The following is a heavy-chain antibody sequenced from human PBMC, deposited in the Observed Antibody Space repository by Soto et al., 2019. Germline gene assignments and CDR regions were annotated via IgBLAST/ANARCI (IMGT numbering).Heavy chain of an antibody. CDR1: GYTFIDYY. CDR2: INPDTGGT. V-gene: IGHV1-2*02. J-gene: IGHJ4*02. CDR3: ARAVGRDGRSWYRGRLDN. D-gene: IGHD6-13*01. Sequence: QVQLVQSGAEVKTSGASVKVSCKPSGYTFIDYYIHWIRQAPGQGLEWMGGINPDTGGTDYAQTFQGRVTLARDSSISTVYIHLSRLKSEDPAVFYCARAVGRDGRSWYRGRLDNWGQGTLVTVSS.